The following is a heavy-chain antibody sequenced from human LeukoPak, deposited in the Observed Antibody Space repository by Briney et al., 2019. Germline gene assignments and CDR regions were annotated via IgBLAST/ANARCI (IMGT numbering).Heavy chain of an antibody. V-gene: IGHV1-2*02. D-gene: IGHD5-12*01. CDR3: ARALRRWLQFSDY. CDR1: GYTFTGYY. J-gene: IGHJ4*02. CDR2: INPNSGGT. Sequence: ASVKVSCKASGYTFTGYYMHWVRQAPGQGLEWMGWINPNSGGTNYAQKFQGRVTMTRDTSISTAYMELSRLRSDDTAVYYCARALRRWLQFSDYWAREPWSPSPQ.